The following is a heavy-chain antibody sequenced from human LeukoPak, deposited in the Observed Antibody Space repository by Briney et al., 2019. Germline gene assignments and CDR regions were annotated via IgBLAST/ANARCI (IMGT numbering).Heavy chain of an antibody. CDR2: IYTGGST. V-gene: IGHV4-4*07. J-gene: IGHJ4*02. Sequence: SETLSLTCIVSGGSINNHYWTWIRQPAGKGLEWIGRIYTGGSTNYNPSLKSRVTISVDTSKNQFSLKLSSVTAADTAVYYCARWDDGVWAFGNWGPGTLVTVSA. CDR3: ARWDDGVWAFGN. D-gene: IGHD4-17*01. CDR1: GGSINNHY.